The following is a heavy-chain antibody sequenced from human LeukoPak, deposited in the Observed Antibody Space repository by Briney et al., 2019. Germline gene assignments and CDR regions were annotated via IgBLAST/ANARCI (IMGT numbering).Heavy chain of an antibody. CDR1: GGSINSGHW. CDR3: ASKLIAVAGYFDY. CDR2: IYHSGSI. D-gene: IGHD6-19*01. Sequence: SGTLSLTCAVSGGSINSGHWWSWVRQPPGKGLEWIGEIYHSGSINYNPSLKSRVTISVDKSKNQFSLNLCSVTAADTAVYYCASKLIAVAGYFDYWGQGTLVTVSS. V-gene: IGHV4-4*02. J-gene: IGHJ4*02.